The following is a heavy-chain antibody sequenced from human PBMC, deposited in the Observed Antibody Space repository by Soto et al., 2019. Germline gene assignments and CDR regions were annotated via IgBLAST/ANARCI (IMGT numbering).Heavy chain of an antibody. V-gene: IGHV3-21*01. D-gene: IGHD2-15*01. CDR2: ITTSSTYR. CDR3: ARDLGVAVATLTLDY. J-gene: IGHJ4*02. Sequence: PGGSLRLSRAASGFAFITYSMNWFRQVPGEELEWVSDITTSSTYRVYADSVKGRFTISRDDAKNSLYLQMTSLRVEDTGVYYCARDLGVAVATLTLDYRGRGTLVTDSS. CDR1: GFAFITYS.